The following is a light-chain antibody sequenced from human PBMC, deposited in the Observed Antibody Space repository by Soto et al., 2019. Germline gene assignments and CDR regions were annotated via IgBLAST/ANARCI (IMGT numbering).Light chain of an antibody. CDR3: CSYADNTDYV. CDR2: EVT. CDR1: SSDVGAYNY. Sequence: QSALTQPPSASGSLGQSVTISCTGTSSDVGAYNYVSWYQQHPGKAPKLMIYEVTRRPSGVPDRFSGSKSGNTASLNVSGLQAEDEADYYCCSYADNTDYVFGTGTKV. V-gene: IGLV2-8*01. J-gene: IGLJ1*01.